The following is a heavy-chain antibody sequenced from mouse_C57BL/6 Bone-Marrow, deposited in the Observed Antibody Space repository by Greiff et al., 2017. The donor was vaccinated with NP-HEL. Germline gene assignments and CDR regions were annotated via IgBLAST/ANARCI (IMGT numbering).Heavy chain of an antibody. J-gene: IGHJ4*01. V-gene: IGHV1-64*01. D-gene: IGHD2-1*01. CDR1: GYTFTSYW. Sequence: QVQLQQPGAELVKPGASVKLSCKASGYTFTSYWMHWVKQRPGQGLEWIGMIHPNSGSTNYNEKFKSKATLTVDKSSSTAYMQLSSLTSEDSAVYYCAANLLWSFSYAMDYWGQGTSVTVSS. CDR2: IHPNSGST. CDR3: AANLLWSFSYAMDY.